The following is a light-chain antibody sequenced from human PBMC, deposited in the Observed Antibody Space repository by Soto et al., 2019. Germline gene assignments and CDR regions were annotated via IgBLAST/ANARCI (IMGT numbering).Light chain of an antibody. CDR1: QSIGNS. Sequence: ILMTQSPVTLSVSPGETATLSCRASQSIGNSLAWYQQRPGQAPRLLIYGASTRVTGLPGRFSGRGSGTEFTLTISGLQSEDYAIYYCQHYTNWPPITFGQGTRLEIK. CDR3: QHYTNWPPIT. CDR2: GAS. V-gene: IGKV3-15*01. J-gene: IGKJ5*01.